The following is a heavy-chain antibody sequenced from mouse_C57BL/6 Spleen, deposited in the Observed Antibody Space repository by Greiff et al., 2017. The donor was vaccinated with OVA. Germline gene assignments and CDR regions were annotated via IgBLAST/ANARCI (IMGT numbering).Heavy chain of an antibody. D-gene: IGHD1-3*01. CDR2: IDPSDSYT. J-gene: IGHJ4*01. CDR3: ARSGNEGAMDY. CDR1: GYTFTSYW. Sequence: VQLQQSGAELVRPGTSVKLSCKASGYTFTSYWMHWVKQRPGQGLEWIGVIDPSDSYTNYNQKFKGKATLTVDTSSSTAYMQLSSLTSEDSAVYYCARSGNEGAMDYWGQGTSVTVSS. V-gene: IGHV1-59*01.